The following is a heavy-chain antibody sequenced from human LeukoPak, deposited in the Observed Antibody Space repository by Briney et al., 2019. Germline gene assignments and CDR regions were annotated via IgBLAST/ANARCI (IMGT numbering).Heavy chain of an antibody. CDR2: IYYSGST. D-gene: IGHD2-15*01. J-gene: IGHJ6*02. CDR1: GGSLSSGDYY. Sequence: SETLSLTCTVSGGSLSSGDYYWSWIRQPPGKGLEWIGYIYYSGSTNYNPSLKSRVTISVDTSKNQFSLKLSSVTAADTAVYYCARDRQYCSDGSCYPLQMDVWGQGTTVTVSS. CDR3: ARDRQYCSDGSCYPLQMDV. V-gene: IGHV4-61*08.